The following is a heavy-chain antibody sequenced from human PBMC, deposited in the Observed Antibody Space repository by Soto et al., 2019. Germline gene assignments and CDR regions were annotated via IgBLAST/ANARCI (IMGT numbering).Heavy chain of an antibody. Sequence: SETLSLTCTVSGGSINNDNYYWGWVRQSPGKGLEWLGSIHYTGKTHYNPSLQSRVTMSVDTSKGHFSLKVNSVTAADTALYNCAQTTLRHVSYSYPRTFDNWGQGVLVTVSS. CDR2: IHYTGKT. CDR1: GGSINNDNYY. CDR3: AQTTLRHVSYSYPRTFDN. D-gene: IGHD2-15*01. V-gene: IGHV4-39*02. J-gene: IGHJ4*02.